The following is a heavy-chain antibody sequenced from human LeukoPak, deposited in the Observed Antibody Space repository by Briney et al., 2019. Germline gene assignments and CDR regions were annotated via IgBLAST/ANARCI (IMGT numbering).Heavy chain of an antibody. CDR3: TRGAGWLTDY. CDR2: VHYSGAT. J-gene: IGHJ4*02. D-gene: IGHD5-12*01. V-gene: IGHV4-59*01. CDR1: GDSISGYF. Sequence: TSETLSLTCTVSGDSISGYFWSWIRQTPGKGLEWIGYVHYSGATNYNPSLKSRVTMSVDTSKDQFSLKLNSLTTADTAVYYCTRGAGWLTDYWGQGILVTVSS.